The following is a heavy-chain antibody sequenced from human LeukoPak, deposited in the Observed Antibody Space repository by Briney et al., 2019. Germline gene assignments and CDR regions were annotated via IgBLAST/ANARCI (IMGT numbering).Heavy chain of an antibody. CDR3: TTHTPCGDSGVGRFDP. Sequence: GGSLTLSCAASGFTFSSYAMSWVRQAPGKGLEWVGRIKNKTEGGTTDSATPVKGRLTISRDDSKNTPYLQMNSLNTEDTALYYSTTHTPCGDSGVGRFDPWPQGTLVTVSS. V-gene: IGHV3-15*01. CDR2: IKNKTEGGTT. D-gene: IGHD4-17*01. J-gene: IGHJ5*02. CDR1: GFTFSSYA.